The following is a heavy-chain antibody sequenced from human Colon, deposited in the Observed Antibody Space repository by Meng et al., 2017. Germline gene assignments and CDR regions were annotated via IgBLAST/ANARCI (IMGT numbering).Heavy chain of an antibody. J-gene: IGHJ4*02. CDR2: TYYRSEWQN. Sequence: QVQCQQSGPGLVKPSQTLSLTCAISGDSVSSNRALWHWVRQSPSRGLEWLGQTYYRSEWQNHYGVSVKSRITINADTSRNHFSLHLNSVTPEDTAVYYCTTWYGEYWGQGTLVTVSS. CDR3: TTWYGEY. CDR1: GDSVSSNRAL. V-gene: IGHV6-1*01. D-gene: IGHD3-10*01.